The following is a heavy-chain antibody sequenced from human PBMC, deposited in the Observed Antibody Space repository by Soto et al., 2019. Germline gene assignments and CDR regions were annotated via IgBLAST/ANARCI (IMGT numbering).Heavy chain of an antibody. CDR2: ISAYNGNT. CDR3: ARDLIPMDI. D-gene: IGHD2-21*01. V-gene: IGHV1-18*01. Sequence: QVQLVQSGAEVKKPGASVKVSCKASGYTFTSYAISWVRQGPGQGLEWMGWISAYNGNTNYAQKLQGRVTMTTDRSTSTADMELRSLRSDDTAVYYRARDLIPMDIWGEGTMVTVSS. J-gene: IGHJ3*02. CDR1: GYTFTSYA.